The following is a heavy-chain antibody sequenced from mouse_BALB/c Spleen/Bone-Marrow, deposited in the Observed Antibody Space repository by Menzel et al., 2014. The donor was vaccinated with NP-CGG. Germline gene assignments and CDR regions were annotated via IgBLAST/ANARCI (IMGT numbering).Heavy chain of an antibody. V-gene: IGHV5-9-4*01. CDR1: GFTFSRYA. CDR2: ISSGGTYT. Sequence: DVRLVESGGGLVKPGGSLKLSCAASGFTFSRYAMSWVRQSPEKRLEWVAEISSGGTYTYYPDTVTGRFTISRDNAKNTLYLEMSSLRSEDTAMYHCVRAYNGYLDSWGRGTTLTVSS. CDR3: VRAYNGYLDS. D-gene: IGHD2-10*01. J-gene: IGHJ2*01.